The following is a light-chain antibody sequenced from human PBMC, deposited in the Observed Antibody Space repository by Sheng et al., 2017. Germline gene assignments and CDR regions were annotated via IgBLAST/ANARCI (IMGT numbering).Light chain of an antibody. CDR2: GAS. CDR1: QSVSSSY. V-gene: IGKV3-20*01. Sequence: EIVLTQSPGTLSLSPGERATLSCRASQSVSSSYLAWYQQKPGQAPRLLIYGASSRATGIPDRFSGSGSGTDFTLTISRLEPEDFAVYYCQQYTRSPRTFGGGTEGGDQT. J-gene: IGKJ4*01. CDR3: QQYTRSPRT.